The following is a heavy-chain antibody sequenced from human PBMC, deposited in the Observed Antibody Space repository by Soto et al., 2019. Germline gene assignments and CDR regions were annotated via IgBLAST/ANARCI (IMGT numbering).Heavy chain of an antibody. CDR2: IYYSGST. V-gene: IGHV4-31*03. Sequence: QVQLQESGPGLVKPSQTLSLTCTVSGGSISSGGYYWSWIRQHPGKGLEWIGYIYYSGSTYYNPSIKSRVTISVDPSKNQCSLMLSSVTAADTAVYYCARESGDMTTVTSWGQGTLVTVSS. D-gene: IGHD4-17*01. CDR3: ARESGDMTTVTS. J-gene: IGHJ4*02. CDR1: GGSISSGGYY.